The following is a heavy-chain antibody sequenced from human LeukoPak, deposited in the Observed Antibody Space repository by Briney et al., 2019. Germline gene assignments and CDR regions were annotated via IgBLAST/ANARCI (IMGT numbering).Heavy chain of an antibody. Sequence: PSQTLSLTCTVSCGSISSGDYYWSWIRQPPGKGLEWIGYIYYSGSNHYNQALKSRVTISVDTSRNQFSLKLSSVTAADTAVYYCARDGRETGSNGLIDYWGQGTLVTVSS. D-gene: IGHD1-14*01. CDR1: CGSISSGDYY. CDR2: IYYSGSN. CDR3: ARDGRETGSNGLIDY. V-gene: IGHV4-30-4*08. J-gene: IGHJ4*02.